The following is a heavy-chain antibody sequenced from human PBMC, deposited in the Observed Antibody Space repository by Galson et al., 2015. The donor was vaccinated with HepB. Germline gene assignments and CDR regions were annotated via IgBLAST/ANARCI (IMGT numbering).Heavy chain of an antibody. CDR2: LSGSGAIA. Sequence: SLRLSCAASGFHFRNHGMTWVRQAPGKGLEWVAALSGSGAIAYYADSVKGRFTISRDNFKNRIFLQMKRLRVEDTALYYCAKESVSQTYVPTYTDPWGQGTLVTVSS. D-gene: IGHD3-16*01. CDR1: GFHFRNHG. CDR3: AKESVSQTYVPTYTDP. V-gene: IGHV3-23*01. J-gene: IGHJ5*02.